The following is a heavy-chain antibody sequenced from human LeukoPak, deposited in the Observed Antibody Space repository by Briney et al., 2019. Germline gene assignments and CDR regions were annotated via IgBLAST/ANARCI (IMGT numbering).Heavy chain of an antibody. J-gene: IGHJ3*02. V-gene: IGHV3-23*01. CDR3: ARDAKNSGSPEGAFDI. D-gene: IGHD1-26*01. Sequence: GGSLRLSCAASGFTFSSYAMSWVRQAPGKGLEWVSAISGSGGSTYYADSVKGRFTISRDNSKNTLYLQMNSLRAEDTAVYYCARDAKNSGSPEGAFDIWGQGTMVTVSS. CDR1: GFTFSSYA. CDR2: ISGSGGST.